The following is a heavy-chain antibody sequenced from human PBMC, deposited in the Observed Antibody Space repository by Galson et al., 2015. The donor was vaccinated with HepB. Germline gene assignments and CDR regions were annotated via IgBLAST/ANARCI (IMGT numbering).Heavy chain of an antibody. CDR2: IIPILGIA. J-gene: IGHJ6*03. CDR1: GGTFSSYA. V-gene: IGHV1-69*10. Sequence: SVKVSCKASGGTFSSYAISWVRQAPGQGLEWMGGIIPILGIANYAQKFQGRVTITADKSTSTAYMELSSLRSEDTAVYYCARTPSIRFLEWHPPGSLYYYYYMDVWGKGTTVTVSS. D-gene: IGHD3-3*01. CDR3: ARTPSIRFLEWHPPGSLYYYYYMDV.